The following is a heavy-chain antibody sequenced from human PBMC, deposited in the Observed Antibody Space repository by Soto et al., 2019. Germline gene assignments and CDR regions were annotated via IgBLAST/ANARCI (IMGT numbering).Heavy chain of an antibody. CDR3: ARDSHPPTGFDY. V-gene: IGHV3-33*01. CDR2: IWYDGSNK. J-gene: IGHJ4*02. Sequence: PGGSLRLSCAASGFTFSSYGMHWVRQAPGKGLEWVAVIWYDGSNKYYADSVKGRFTISRDNSKNTLYLQMNSLRAEDTAVYYCARDSHPPTGFDYWGQGTLVTVSS. CDR1: GFTFSSYG.